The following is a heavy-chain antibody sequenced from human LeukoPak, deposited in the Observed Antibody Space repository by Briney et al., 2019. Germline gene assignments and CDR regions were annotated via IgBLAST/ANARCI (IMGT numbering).Heavy chain of an antibody. V-gene: IGHV3-30*18. J-gene: IGHJ6*02. CDR2: ISYDGSNK. D-gene: IGHD2-21*02. CDR3: AKVGVCGGDCEYYYYGLDV. Sequence: PGGSLRLSCAASGFTFSSYGMHWVRQAPGKGLEWVAVISYDGSNKYYADSVKGRFTISRDSSKNTLYLQMNSLRAEDTAVYYCAKVGVCGGDCEYYYYGLDVWGQGTTVTVAS. CDR1: GFTFSSYG.